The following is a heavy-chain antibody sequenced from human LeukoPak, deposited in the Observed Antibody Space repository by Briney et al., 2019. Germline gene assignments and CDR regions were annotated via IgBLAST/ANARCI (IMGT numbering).Heavy chain of an antibody. CDR2: IYYSGST. J-gene: IGHJ6*03. CDR1: GGSISSYY. Sequence: SETLSLTCTVSGGSISSYYWSWIRQPPGKGLEWIGYIYYSGSTNYNPSLKSRVTISVDTSKNQFSLKLSSVTAADTAVYYCARGLTGDHYYYYYMDVWGKGTTVTVSS. D-gene: IGHD7-27*01. CDR3: ARGLTGDHYYYYYMDV. V-gene: IGHV4-59*01.